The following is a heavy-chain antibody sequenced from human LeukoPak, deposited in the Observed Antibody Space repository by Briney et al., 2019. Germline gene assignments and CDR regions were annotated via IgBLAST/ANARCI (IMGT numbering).Heavy chain of an antibody. CDR1: GGSFSGYY. CDR2: INHSGST. CDR3: ARGLGTMIVVVITTHSRDRSYNWFDP. D-gene: IGHD3-22*01. V-gene: IGHV4-34*01. Sequence: SETLSLTCAVYGGSFSGYYWSWIRQPPGKGLEWIGEINHSGSTNYNPSLKSRVTISVGTSKNQFSLKLSSVTAADTAVYYCARGLGTMIVVVITTHSRDRSYNWFDPWGQGTLVTVSS. J-gene: IGHJ5*02.